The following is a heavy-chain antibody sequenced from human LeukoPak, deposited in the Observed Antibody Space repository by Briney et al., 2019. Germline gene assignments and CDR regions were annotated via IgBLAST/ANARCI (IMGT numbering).Heavy chain of an antibody. CDR2: IYYSGST. V-gene: IGHV4-59*06. Sequence: PSETLSLTCTVSGGSISSYYWSWIRQHPGKGLEWIGYIYYSGSTYYNPSLKSRVTISVDTSKNQFSLKLSSVTAADTAVYYCARENYYDSSGYPPVFDYWGQGTLVTVSS. D-gene: IGHD3-22*01. J-gene: IGHJ4*02. CDR1: GGSISSYY. CDR3: ARENYYDSSGYPPVFDY.